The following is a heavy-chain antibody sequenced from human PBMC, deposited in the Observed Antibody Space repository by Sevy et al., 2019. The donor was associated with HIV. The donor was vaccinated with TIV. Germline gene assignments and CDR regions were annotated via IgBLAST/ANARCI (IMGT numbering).Heavy chain of an antibody. V-gene: IGHV3-23*01. J-gene: IGHJ3*02. D-gene: IGHD3-22*01. CDR2: VRGSDDRT. CDR3: VKGVTMIVVVDAFDI. Sequence: GGSLRLSCAASGFTFSSYTMNWVRQAPGKGLEWVSGVRGSDDRTYYADSVKGRFTISRDNSKNTLSLQMNSLRADDTAVYYCVKGVTMIVVVDAFDIWGHGTMVTVSS. CDR1: GFTFSSYT.